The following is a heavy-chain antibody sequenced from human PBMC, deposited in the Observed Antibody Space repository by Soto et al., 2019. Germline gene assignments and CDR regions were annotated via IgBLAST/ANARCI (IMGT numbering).Heavy chain of an antibody. J-gene: IGHJ6*02. D-gene: IGHD6-13*01. CDR2: INPNSGGT. Sequence: ASVEVSCKXSGYTFTGYYMHWVRQAPGQGLEWMGWINPNSGGTNYAQKFQGWVTMTRDTSISTAYMELSRLRSDDTAVYYCARETLSIAAAGYYYYYYGMDVWGQGTTVTVSS. CDR1: GYTFTGYY. V-gene: IGHV1-2*04. CDR3: ARETLSIAAAGYYYYYYGMDV.